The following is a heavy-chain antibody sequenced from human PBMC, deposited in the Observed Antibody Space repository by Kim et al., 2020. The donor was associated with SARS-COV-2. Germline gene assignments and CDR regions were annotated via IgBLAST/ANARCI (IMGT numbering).Heavy chain of an antibody. D-gene: IGHD3-3*01. Sequence: SETLSLTCTVSGGSISSSSYYWGWIRQPPGKGLEWIGSIYYSGSTYYNPSLKSRVTISVDTSKNQFSLKLSSVTAADTAVYYCARGGTIFGVVISYFDYWGQGTLVTVSS. V-gene: IGHV4-39*01. CDR2: IYYSGST. J-gene: IGHJ4*02. CDR1: GGSISSSSYY. CDR3: ARGGTIFGVVISYFDY.